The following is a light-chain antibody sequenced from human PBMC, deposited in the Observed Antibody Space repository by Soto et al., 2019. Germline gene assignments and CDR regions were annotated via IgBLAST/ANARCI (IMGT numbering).Light chain of an antibody. CDR2: KAS. V-gene: IGKV1-5*03. J-gene: IGKJ1*01. CDR1: QSISSW. Sequence: DIQMTQSPSTLSASVGDRVTITCRASQSISSWLAWYQQKPGKAPKLLIYKASSLESGVPSRFRGSGSGTEFTLTISRQQPDDFATYYCQQYNSSPTFGQGTKVEIK. CDR3: QQYNSSPT.